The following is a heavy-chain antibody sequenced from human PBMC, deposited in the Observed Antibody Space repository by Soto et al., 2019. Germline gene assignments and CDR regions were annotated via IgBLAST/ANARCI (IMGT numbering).Heavy chain of an antibody. CDR2: IWYDGSNK. J-gene: IGHJ6*02. CDR3: ARDLEYHDSSGYYFGYGIDV. Sequence: LRLSCAASGFTFSSYGMHWVRQAPGKGLEWVAVIWYDGSNKEYADSVKSRFTISRDDSKYTLYLPMNSLRAEDKAEYYCARDLEYHDSSGYYFGYGIDVWGQGTTVTVSS. CDR1: GFTFSSYG. V-gene: IGHV3-33*01. D-gene: IGHD3-22*01.